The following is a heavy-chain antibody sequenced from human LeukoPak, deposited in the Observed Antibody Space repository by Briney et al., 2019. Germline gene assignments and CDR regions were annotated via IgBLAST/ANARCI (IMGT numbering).Heavy chain of an antibody. Sequence: GGSLRLSCAASGFTFNSYGMHWVRQAPGKGLEWVTVISYDGSNKYYADSVKGRFTISRDNSKNTLYLQMNSLRGEDTAVYYCAKASEQWLVLTWGDYWGRGTLVTVSS. CDR1: GFTFNSYG. V-gene: IGHV3-30*18. CDR3: AKASEQWLVLTWGDY. J-gene: IGHJ4*02. D-gene: IGHD6-19*01. CDR2: ISYDGSNK.